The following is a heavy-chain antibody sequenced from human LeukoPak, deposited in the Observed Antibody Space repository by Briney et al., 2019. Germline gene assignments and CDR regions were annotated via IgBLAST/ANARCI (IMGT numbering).Heavy chain of an antibody. Sequence: PETLCLSRAVSGGSIRNYYWRCIWQPPGKGLGWVGYIYYSGSTNYNPSIKSRVTIAVDTAQNQFSLKVSSVTAADTVVYYCARHPTAMANAFDYWGQGTLVTVSS. V-gene: IGHV4-59*01. D-gene: IGHD5-18*01. CDR3: ARHPTAMANAFDY. CDR1: GGSIRNYY. CDR2: IYYSGST. J-gene: IGHJ4*02.